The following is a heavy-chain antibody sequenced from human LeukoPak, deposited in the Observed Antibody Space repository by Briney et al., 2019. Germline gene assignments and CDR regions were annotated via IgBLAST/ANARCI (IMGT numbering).Heavy chain of an antibody. Sequence: PSETLSLTCTVSGGSISSYFWSWIRQPPGKGLEWIGYIYYSGSTNYNPSLKSRVTISVDTSKNQFSLKLSSVTAADTAVYYCARHDSSESYFYSDSWGQGTLVTVSS. CDR3: ARHDSSESYFYSDS. J-gene: IGHJ4*02. D-gene: IGHD3-10*01. CDR2: IYYSGST. V-gene: IGHV4-59*08. CDR1: GGSISSYF.